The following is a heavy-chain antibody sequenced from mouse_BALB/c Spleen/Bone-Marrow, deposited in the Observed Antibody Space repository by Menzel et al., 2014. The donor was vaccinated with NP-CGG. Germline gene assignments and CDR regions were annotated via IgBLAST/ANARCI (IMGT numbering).Heavy chain of an antibody. V-gene: IGHV14-3*02. Sequence: EVQLQQSGAELVKPGVSVKLSCTASGFNIKDTYMHWVKQRPEQGLEWIGRIDPANGNTKYDPKFQGKATITADTSSNTAYLQLSSLTSEDTAVYYCAVYDYEGFAYWGQGTLVTVSA. CDR2: IDPANGNT. CDR1: GFNIKDTY. CDR3: AVYDYEGFAY. J-gene: IGHJ3*01. D-gene: IGHD2-4*01.